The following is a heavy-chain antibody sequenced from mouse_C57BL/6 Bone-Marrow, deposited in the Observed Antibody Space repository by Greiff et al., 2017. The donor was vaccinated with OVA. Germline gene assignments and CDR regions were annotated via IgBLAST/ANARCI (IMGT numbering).Heavy chain of an antibody. D-gene: IGHD3-3*01. Sequence: VQLQQPGAELVRPGTSVKLSCKASGYTFTSYWMHWVKQRPGQGLEWIGVIDPSDSYTNYNQKFKGKATLTVDTSSSTAYMQLSSLTSEDSAVYYCARGTTDYWGQGTTLTVSS. V-gene: IGHV1-59*01. CDR3: ARGTTDY. J-gene: IGHJ2*01. CDR1: GYTFTSYW. CDR2: IDPSDSYT.